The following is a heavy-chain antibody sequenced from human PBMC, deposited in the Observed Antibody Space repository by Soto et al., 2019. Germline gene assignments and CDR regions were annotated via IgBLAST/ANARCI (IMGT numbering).Heavy chain of an antibody. CDR1: GYTFTSYG. Sequence: QVQLVQSGAEVKKPGASVKVSCKASGYTFTSYGISWVRQAPGQGLEWMGWISAYNGNTNYAQKLQGRVTMTTDTSTSTAYLELRSLRSDDTAVYYCARDQRQYYYDSSGYFDYWGQGTLVTVSS. CDR3: ARDQRQYYYDSSGYFDY. D-gene: IGHD3-22*01. V-gene: IGHV1-18*01. CDR2: ISAYNGNT. J-gene: IGHJ4*02.